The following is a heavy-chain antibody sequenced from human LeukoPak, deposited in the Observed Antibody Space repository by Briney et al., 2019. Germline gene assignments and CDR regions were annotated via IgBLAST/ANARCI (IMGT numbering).Heavy chain of an antibody. CDR1: GESFSGYY. Sequence: SETLSLTCAVYGESFSGYYWSRIRQPPGKGLEWIGEINHSGSTNYNPSLKSRVTISVDTSKNQFSLKLSSVTAADTAVYYCARGQGPSRVVVIMKPNYFDYWGQGTLVTVSS. J-gene: IGHJ4*02. CDR3: ARGQGPSRVVVIMKPNYFDY. V-gene: IGHV4-34*01. D-gene: IGHD3-22*01. CDR2: INHSGST.